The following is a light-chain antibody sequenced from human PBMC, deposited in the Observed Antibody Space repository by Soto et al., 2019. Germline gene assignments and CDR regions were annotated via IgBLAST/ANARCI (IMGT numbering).Light chain of an antibody. J-gene: IGLJ1*01. V-gene: IGLV1-47*01. CDR3: AAWDDSLSGQV. CDR1: SSNIGSNY. CDR2: RNN. Sequence: VLTQPPSASGTPGQRVTISCSGSSSNIGSNYVYWYQQLPGTAPKLLIYRNNQRPSGVPDRFSGSKSGTSASLAISGLRSEDEADYYCAAWDDSLSGQVFGTGT.